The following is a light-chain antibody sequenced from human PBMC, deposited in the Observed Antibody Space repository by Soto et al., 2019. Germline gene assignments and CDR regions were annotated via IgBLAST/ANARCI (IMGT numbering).Light chain of an antibody. CDR2: GAS. V-gene: IGKV3-15*01. CDR3: QQYNNWPRT. J-gene: IGKJ1*01. CDR1: ESVSSN. Sequence: VLTQSPGTLSLSPGERVTLSCRASESVSSNLAWYQQKPGQAPRLLIYGASTRATGIPANFSGSGSGTEFTLTISSLQSEDFAVYYCQQYNNWPRTFGQGSKVDI.